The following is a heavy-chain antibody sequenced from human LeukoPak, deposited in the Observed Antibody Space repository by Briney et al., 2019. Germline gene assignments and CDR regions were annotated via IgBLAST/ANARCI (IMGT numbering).Heavy chain of an antibody. CDR1: GFTLSSYS. V-gene: IGHV3-48*02. D-gene: IGHD4-17*01. J-gene: IGHJ4*02. CDR3: ARSTVTPGY. CDR2: ISSGSSATI. Sequence: GGSLGLSCAASGFTLSSYSMNWVRQAPGKGLEWVSYISSGSSATIFYADSVKGRFTISRDNAKNSLHLQMNSLRDEETAVYYCARSTVTPGYWGQGTLLTVP.